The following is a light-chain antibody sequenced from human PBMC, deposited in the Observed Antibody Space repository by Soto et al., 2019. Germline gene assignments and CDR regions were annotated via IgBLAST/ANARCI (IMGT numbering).Light chain of an antibody. CDR2: KAS. J-gene: IGKJ1*01. Sequence: DIQMTQSPSTLSGSVGHRVTITCRASQSVSSWLAWYQQKPGKAPKLLIYKASTLKSGVPSRFSGSGSGTEFTLTISSLQPDDFATYYCQHCSSYSEAFGQGTKVDIK. CDR1: QSVSSW. CDR3: QHCSSYSEA. V-gene: IGKV1-5*03.